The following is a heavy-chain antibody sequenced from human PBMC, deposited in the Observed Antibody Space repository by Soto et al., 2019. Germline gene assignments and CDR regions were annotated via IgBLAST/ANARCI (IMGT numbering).Heavy chain of an antibody. J-gene: IGHJ4*02. CDR3: AKDAPGSGWLSDY. Sequence: SVGSLRLSCAASGFTFSIYAVSWVRQAPGKGLEWVSTITGNGGTSYADFVRGRFTISRDNSKNTLYLQMKSLRAEDTAVYYCAKDAPGSGWLSDYWGQGTLVTVSS. V-gene: IGHV3-23*01. CDR2: ITGNGGT. D-gene: IGHD3-22*01. CDR1: GFTFSIYA.